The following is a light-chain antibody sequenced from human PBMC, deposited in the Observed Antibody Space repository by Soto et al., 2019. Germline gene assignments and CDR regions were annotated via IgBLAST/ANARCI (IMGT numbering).Light chain of an antibody. J-gene: IGKJ1*01. Sequence: DIQMTQSPSTLSASVGDRVTITCRASQSIYSWLAWYQQKPGKAPKLLIYDASTLESEVPSRFSGSGSRTEFSLSISSLQPDDFATYYCQQYKGTFGQGTKVEIK. CDR2: DAS. CDR1: QSIYSW. V-gene: IGKV1-5*01. CDR3: QQYKGT.